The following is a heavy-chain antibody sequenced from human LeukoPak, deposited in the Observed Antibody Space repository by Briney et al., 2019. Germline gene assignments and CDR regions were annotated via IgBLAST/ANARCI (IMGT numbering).Heavy chain of an antibody. CDR3: ARDGGDRDNSAFDI. CDR2: SRDKARSYRT. CDR1: GVTLSDNH. J-gene: IGHJ3*02. D-gene: IGHD3-16*01. V-gene: IGHV3-72*01. Sequence: PGGSLRLSCAASGVTLSDNHMDWVRQAPGKGLEWVGRSRDKARSYRTEYAASVDGRFTISRDHSNYSLYLQMNSLKTEDTAVYYCARDGGDRDNSAFDIWGQGTVVTVSS.